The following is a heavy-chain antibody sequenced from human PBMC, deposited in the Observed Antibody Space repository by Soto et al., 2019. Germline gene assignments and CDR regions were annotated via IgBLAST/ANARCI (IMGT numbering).Heavy chain of an antibody. V-gene: IGHV4-39*01. CDR1: GDSVTISVYY. J-gene: IGHJ4*02. D-gene: IGHD3-22*01. CDR2: IHYSGST. Sequence: QLQLQESGPGLVKPSETLSLTCTVSGDSVTISVYYWGWIPQPPGKGLEWIGSIHYSGSTYYNPSHKSRVTISGDTSKTQFSLKLTSVTAADAAVYYCAAHDSGGYYAEYWGQGTLVTVSA. CDR3: AAHDSGGYYAEY.